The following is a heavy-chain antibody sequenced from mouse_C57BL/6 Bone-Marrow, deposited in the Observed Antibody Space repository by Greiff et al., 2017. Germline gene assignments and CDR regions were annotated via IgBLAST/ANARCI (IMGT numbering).Heavy chain of an antibody. CDR2: IHPNSGST. D-gene: IGHD1-1*01. Sequence: QVQLQQPGAELVKPGASVKLSCKASGYTFTSYWMHWVKQRPGQGLEWIGMIHPNSGSTNYNEKLKSKATLTVDKSSSTAYMQLSSLTSEDSAVYYCARENYYGRGVYYFDYWGQGTTLTVSS. J-gene: IGHJ2*01. V-gene: IGHV1-64*01. CDR1: GYTFTSYW. CDR3: ARENYYGRGVYYFDY.